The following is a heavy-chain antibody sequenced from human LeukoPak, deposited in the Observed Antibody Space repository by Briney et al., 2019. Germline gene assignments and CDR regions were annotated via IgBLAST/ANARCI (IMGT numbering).Heavy chain of an antibody. J-gene: IGHJ4*02. CDR3: ARAIGTAGYYYFDY. V-gene: IGHV1-8*01. CDR1: KYIFTGHD. CDR2: MNPSLGHA. D-gene: IGHD5-12*01. Sequence: ASVKLSCKASKYIFTGHDINWVRQAAGQGPEWMGWMNPSLGHAGYAEQFLGRVALTRNISIDTAYMELTNLRVEDTAIYYCARAIGTAGYYYFDYWGQGTLVTASS.